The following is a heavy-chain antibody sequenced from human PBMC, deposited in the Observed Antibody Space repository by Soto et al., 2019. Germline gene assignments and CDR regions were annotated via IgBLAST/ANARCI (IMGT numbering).Heavy chain of an antibody. CDR3: AREVERYCSGGSCQAAYYYGMDV. Sequence: QVQLVQSGAEVKKPGSSVKVSCKASGGTFSSYAISRVRQAPGQGLEWMGGIIPIFGTANYAQKFQGRVTITADESTSTAYMELSSLRSEDTAVYYCAREVERYCSGGSCQAAYYYGMDVWGQGTTVTVSS. D-gene: IGHD2-15*01. CDR1: GGTFSSYA. V-gene: IGHV1-69*01. CDR2: IIPIFGTA. J-gene: IGHJ6*02.